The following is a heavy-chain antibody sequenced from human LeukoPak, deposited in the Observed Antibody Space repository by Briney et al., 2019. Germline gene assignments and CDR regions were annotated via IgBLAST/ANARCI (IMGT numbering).Heavy chain of an antibody. J-gene: IGHJ4*02. D-gene: IGHD3-16*01. V-gene: IGHV3-23*01. CDR2: ISDSGHDT. Sequence: GGSLRLSCAASGFTFPNYDMSWVRQAPGKGLEWVSTISDSGHDTSYADSVKGRFTISRDNSKNTLYLHMSSLRAEDTALYYCATGEYYFDFWGQGTLVTVSS. CDR3: ATGEYYFDF. CDR1: GFTFPNYD.